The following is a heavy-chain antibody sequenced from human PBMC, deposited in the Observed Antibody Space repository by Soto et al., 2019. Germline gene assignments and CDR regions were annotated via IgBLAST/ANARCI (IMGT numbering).Heavy chain of an antibody. Sequence: ASVKVSCKASGYTFTDYFIHWVRQAPGQGLEWMGWINPDNGGTVYAQKFQGRITMARDTPVSTVYMELSGLRSGDTAVYYCTRSTQYSDSLEFDFWGQGTLVTVSS. CDR1: GYTFTDYF. V-gene: IGHV1-2*02. J-gene: IGHJ4*02. CDR3: TRSTQYSDSLEFDF. CDR2: INPDNGGT. D-gene: IGHD5-12*01.